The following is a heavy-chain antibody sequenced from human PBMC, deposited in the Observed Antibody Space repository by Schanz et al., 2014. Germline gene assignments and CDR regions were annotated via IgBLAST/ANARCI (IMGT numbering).Heavy chain of an antibody. CDR1: GFTFSSYG. Sequence: QVQLVESGGGVVQPGRSLRLSCAAYGFTFSSYGMHWVRQAPGKGLEWVAAMSYDGSTKYYADSVKGRFTISRDNSKNTLYLQMNSLRADDTAVYFCARAHGNNWYRKGLDYWGQGTQVTVSS. CDR3: ARAHGNNWYRKGLDY. D-gene: IGHD6-13*01. CDR2: MSYDGSTK. V-gene: IGHV3-33*08. J-gene: IGHJ4*02.